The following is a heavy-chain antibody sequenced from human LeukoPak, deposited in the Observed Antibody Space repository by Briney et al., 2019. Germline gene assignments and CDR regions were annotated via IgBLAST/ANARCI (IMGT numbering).Heavy chain of an antibody. J-gene: IGHJ4*02. CDR1: GGSMSSYY. CDR3: ARVDSSGWRPFDY. V-gene: IGHV4-59*01. Sequence: PSETLSLTCTVSGGSMSSYYWSWVRQPPGRGLEWIGYIYYSGSTYYSSSLKSRVTVSVDTSKNQFSLKLSSVTAADTAVYYCARVDSSGWRPFDYWGQGTLVTVSS. D-gene: IGHD6-25*01. CDR2: IYYSGST.